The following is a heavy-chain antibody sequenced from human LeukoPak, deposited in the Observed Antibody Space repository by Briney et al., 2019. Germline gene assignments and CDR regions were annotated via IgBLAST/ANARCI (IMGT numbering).Heavy chain of an antibody. CDR2: IYYSGST. V-gene: IGHV4-59*01. J-gene: IGHJ3*01. CDR1: GDSINSYY. Sequence: PSETLSLTCTVSGDSINSYYWNWIRQPPGKGLEWIGYIYYSGSTNYNPSLKSRVTISVDTSKNQFSPKLSSVTAADTAVYYCARAGRDDAFDVWGQGTMVTVSS. CDR3: ARAGRDDAFDV.